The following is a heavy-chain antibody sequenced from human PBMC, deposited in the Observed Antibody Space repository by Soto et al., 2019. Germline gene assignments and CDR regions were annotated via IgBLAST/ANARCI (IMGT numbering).Heavy chain of an antibody. CDR3: ARHYGDSV. CDR1: GASISSYY. CDR2: ISHSGGS. D-gene: IGHD4-17*01. Sequence: SETLSLTCSVSGASISSYYWSWIRQPSGKGLEWIGHISHSGGSDSNPSLKSRVTMSVDTSNNQFSLKLTSVTAVDTAVYYCARHYGDSVWGQGILVTVSS. J-gene: IGHJ4*02. V-gene: IGHV4-59*01.